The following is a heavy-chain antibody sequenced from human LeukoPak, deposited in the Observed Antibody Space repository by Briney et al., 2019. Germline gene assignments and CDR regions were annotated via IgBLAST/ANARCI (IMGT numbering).Heavy chain of an antibody. CDR2: ISGSGGST. D-gene: IGHD1-26*01. J-gene: IGHJ4*02. V-gene: IGHV3-23*01. CDR3: AKDRFKWELSPFDY. CDR1: GFTFSSYA. Sequence: GGSLRLSCAASGFTFSSYAMSWVRQASGKGLEWVSAISGSGGSTYYADSVKGRFTISRDNSKNTLYLQMNSLRAEDTAVYYCAKDRFKWELSPFDYWGQGTLVTVSS.